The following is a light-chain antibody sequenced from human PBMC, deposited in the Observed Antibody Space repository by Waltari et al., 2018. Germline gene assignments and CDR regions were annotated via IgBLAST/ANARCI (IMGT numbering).Light chain of an antibody. CDR3: CSYAGSHTYV. V-gene: IGLV2-11*01. J-gene: IGLJ1*01. CDR1: SNNIGSYNY. CDR2: DVT. Sequence: QSALTQPRSVSGSPGQSVTISCTGTSNNIGSYNYVSWYQQYPGKAPKLMIYDVTNRPAGVPHRFSASKSGNTASLTISGRQAEDEADYYCCSYAGSHTYVFGTATKVTVL.